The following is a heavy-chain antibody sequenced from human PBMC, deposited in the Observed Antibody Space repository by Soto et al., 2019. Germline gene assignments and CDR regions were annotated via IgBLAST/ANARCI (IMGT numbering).Heavy chain of an antibody. Sequence: EVQLLESGGGLVQPGGSLRLSCAASGFTFSIYAMNWVRQAPGKGLEWVSVISGSGGSTYYADSVKGRFTISRDNSKNTRYLQMNSLRAEDTAVYYCASRTVGWYFDLWGRGTLVTVSS. CDR2: ISGSGGST. V-gene: IGHV3-23*01. CDR3: ASRTVGWYFDL. CDR1: GFTFSIYA. D-gene: IGHD4-17*01. J-gene: IGHJ2*01.